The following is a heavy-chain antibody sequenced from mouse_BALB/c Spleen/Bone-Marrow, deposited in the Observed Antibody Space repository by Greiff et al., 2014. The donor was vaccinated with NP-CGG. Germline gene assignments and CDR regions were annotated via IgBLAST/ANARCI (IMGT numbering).Heavy chain of an antibody. D-gene: IGHD1-1*01. CDR1: GFNIKDTY. CDR3: TRPSFYYGSSYWYFDV. V-gene: IGHV14-3*02. J-gene: IGHJ1*01. CDR2: IDPANGVT. Sequence: DVQLQESGSELVKPGASVKLSCAASGFNIKDTYMHWVKQRPEQGLEWIGRIDPANGVTKYDPKFQGKATITADTSSNTAYLQLSSLTSEDTAVYYCTRPSFYYGSSYWYFDVWGAGTTVTVSS.